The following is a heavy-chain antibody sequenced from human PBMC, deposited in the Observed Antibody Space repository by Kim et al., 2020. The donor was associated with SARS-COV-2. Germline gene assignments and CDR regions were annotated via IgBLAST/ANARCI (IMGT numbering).Heavy chain of an antibody. D-gene: IGHD6-19*01. Sequence: LETRVTISVDTSKNQFSLKLSSVTAADTAVYYCAGENVQWLVVDYYYGMDVWGQGTTVTVSS. CDR3: AGENVQWLVVDYYYGMDV. V-gene: IGHV4-39*01. J-gene: IGHJ6*02.